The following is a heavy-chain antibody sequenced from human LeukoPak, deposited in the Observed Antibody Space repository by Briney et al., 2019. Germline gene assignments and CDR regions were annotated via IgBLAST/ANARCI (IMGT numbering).Heavy chain of an antibody. CDR2: INPNSGGT. V-gene: IGHV1-2*02. CDR1: GYTFTGYY. J-gene: IGHJ4*02. D-gene: IGHD6-13*01. CDR3: ARAVIAAAGSDY. Sequence: ASVKVSCKASGYTFTGYYMHWVRQAPRQGLEWMGWINPNSGGTNYAQKFQGRVTMTRDTSISTAYMELSRLRSDDTAVYYCARAVIAAAGSDYWGQGTLVTVSS.